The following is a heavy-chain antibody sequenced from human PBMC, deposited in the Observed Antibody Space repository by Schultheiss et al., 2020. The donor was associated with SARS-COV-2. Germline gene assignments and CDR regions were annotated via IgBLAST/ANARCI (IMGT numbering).Heavy chain of an antibody. J-gene: IGHJ6*02. CDR1: GGSFSGYY. Sequence: SETLSLTCAVYGGSFSGYYWSWIRQPPGKGLEWIGYIYYSGSTYYNPSLKSRVTISVDTSKNHFSLRLSSVTAADTAVYYCARRDGIAAPYYYYYYGMDVWGQGTTVTVAS. CDR2: IYYSGST. V-gene: IGHV4-34*01. CDR3: ARRDGIAAPYYYYYYGMDV. D-gene: IGHD6-13*01.